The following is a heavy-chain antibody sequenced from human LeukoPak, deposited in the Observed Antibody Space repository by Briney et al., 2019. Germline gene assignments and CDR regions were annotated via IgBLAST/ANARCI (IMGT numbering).Heavy chain of an antibody. CDR2: IYCSGST. V-gene: IGHV4-30-4*01. J-gene: IGHJ4*02. CDR1: GGSISSGDYY. D-gene: IGHD3-22*01. Sequence: SETLSLTCTVSGGSISSGDYYWSWIRQPPGKGLEWIGYIYCSGSTYYNPSLKSRVTISVDTSKNQFSLKLSSVTAADTAVYYCASYYYDSRGYFDYWGQGTLVTVSS. CDR3: ASYYYDSRGYFDY.